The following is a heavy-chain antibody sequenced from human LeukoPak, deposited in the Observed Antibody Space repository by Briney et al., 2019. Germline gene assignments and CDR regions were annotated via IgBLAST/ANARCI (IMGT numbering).Heavy chain of an antibody. D-gene: IGHD3-3*01. V-gene: IGHV3-15*01. J-gene: IGHJ4*02. CDR1: GFTFSNAW. CDR2: IKSKTDGRTT. CDR3: TATYYDFWSGEFVY. Sequence: GGSLRLSCAASGFTFSNAWMSWVRQAPGKGLEWVGRIKSKTDGRTTDYAAPVKGRFTISRDDSKNTLYLQMNSLKTEDTAVYYCTATYYDFWSGEFVYWGQGTLVTVSS.